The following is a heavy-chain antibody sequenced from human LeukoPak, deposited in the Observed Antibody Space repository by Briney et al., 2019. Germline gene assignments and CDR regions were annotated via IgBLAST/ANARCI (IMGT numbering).Heavy chain of an antibody. V-gene: IGHV5-51*01. CDR2: IYPGDSDT. D-gene: IGHD3-10*01. J-gene: IGHJ4*02. Sequence: GASLKISCKGSGYIFTNYWIGWVRQLPGKGLECMGIIYPGDSDTRYSRSFQGQVTISADKSISTPYLQWSSLKASDTAISSCARVSVWFGELSHFDYWGQGTLVTVSS. CDR1: GYIFTNYW. CDR3: ARVSVWFGELSHFDY.